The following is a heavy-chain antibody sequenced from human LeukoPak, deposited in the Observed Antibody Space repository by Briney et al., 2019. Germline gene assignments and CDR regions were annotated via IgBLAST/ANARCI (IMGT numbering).Heavy chain of an antibody. CDR3: ARLPADILTGHSTHNWFDP. D-gene: IGHD3-9*01. V-gene: IGHV4-38-2*02. CDR1: GYSISSGYY. Sequence: SETLSLTCTVSGYSISSGYYWGWIRQPPGKGLEWIGSIYHSGSTYYNPSLKSRVTISVDTSKNQFSLKLSSVTAADTAVYYCARLPADILTGHSTHNWFDPWGQGTLVTVSS. CDR2: IYHSGST. J-gene: IGHJ5*02.